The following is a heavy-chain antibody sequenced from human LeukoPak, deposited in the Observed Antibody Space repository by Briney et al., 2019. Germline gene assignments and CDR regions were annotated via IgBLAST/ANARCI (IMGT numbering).Heavy chain of an antibody. D-gene: IGHD3-22*01. CDR3: ARGGDYDSSGYHWFDP. V-gene: IGHV1-8*01. J-gene: IGHJ5*02. Sequence: ASVKVSCKASGYTFTSYDINWVRQATGQGLEWMGWINPNSGNTGYAQKFQGRVTMTRNTSISTAYMELSSLRSEDTAVYYCARGGDYDSSGYHWFDPWGQGTLVTVSS. CDR1: GYTFTSYD. CDR2: INPNSGNT.